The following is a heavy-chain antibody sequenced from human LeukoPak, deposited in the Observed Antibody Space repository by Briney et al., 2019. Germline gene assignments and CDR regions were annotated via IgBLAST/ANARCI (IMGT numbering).Heavy chain of an antibody. CDR2: ISGSGGST. CDR3: AKVGGSYWFDY. CDR1: GFTFSNYA. D-gene: IGHD1-26*01. J-gene: IGHJ4*02. Sequence: GGSLRLSCAASGFTFSNYAMSWVRQAPGKGLEWVSGISGSGGSTYYADSVKGRFTISRDNSKNTLYLQMNSLRAEDTAVYYCAKVGGSYWFDYWGQGTLVTVSS. V-gene: IGHV3-23*01.